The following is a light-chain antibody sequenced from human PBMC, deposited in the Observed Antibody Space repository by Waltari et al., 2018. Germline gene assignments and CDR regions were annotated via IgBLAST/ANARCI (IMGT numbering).Light chain of an antibody. Sequence: EIVLTQSPGTLSLSPGERATLSCRASQAVSRFLAWYQQKPGQAPWLLIYDTSTRATCIPDRFSVSASGTDFSLTISRLEPEDFAVYYCQKYGSLPATFGQGTKVEIK. J-gene: IGKJ1*01. V-gene: IGKV3-20*01. CDR3: QKYGSLPAT. CDR1: QAVSRF. CDR2: DTS.